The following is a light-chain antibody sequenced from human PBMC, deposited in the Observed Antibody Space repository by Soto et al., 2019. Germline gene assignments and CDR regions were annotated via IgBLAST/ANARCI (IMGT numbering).Light chain of an antibody. J-gene: IGKJ5*01. V-gene: IGKV3-11*01. Sequence: EIVLTQSPATLSLSPGERATLSCRASQSVRSYLAWYQQRPGQAPRLLMSDASNRATGIPARFSGSGSGTDFTLTINSLEPEDFAVYYCQQRCDWPIILGQGTRMEI. CDR3: QQRCDWPII. CDR2: DAS. CDR1: QSVRSY.